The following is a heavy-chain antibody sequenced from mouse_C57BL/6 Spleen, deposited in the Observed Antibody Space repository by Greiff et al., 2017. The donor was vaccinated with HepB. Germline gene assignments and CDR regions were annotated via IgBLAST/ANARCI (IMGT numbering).Heavy chain of an antibody. CDR2: IYPGDGDT. CDR1: GYAFRSYW. V-gene: IGHV1-80*01. Sequence: VQLQQSGAELVKPGASVKLSFKASGYAFRSYWVNWVKQRPGKGLEWIGQIYPGDGDTNYNGKVTGKATLTADKSSSTAYMQFSSLTSEDSAVYFCARYDYDGCWGQGTTLTVSS. J-gene: IGHJ2*01. CDR3: ARYDYDGC. D-gene: IGHD2-4*01.